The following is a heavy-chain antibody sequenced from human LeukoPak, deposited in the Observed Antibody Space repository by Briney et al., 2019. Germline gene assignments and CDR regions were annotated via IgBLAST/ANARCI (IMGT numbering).Heavy chain of an antibody. CDR2: INHSGST. CDR3: ARGCSYGYDY. Sequence: SETLSLTCAVYGGSFSGYYWSWIRQPPGKGLEWIGEINHSGSTNYNPSLKSRVTISVDTSKNQFSLKLGSVTAADTAVYYCARGCSYGYDYWGQGTLVTVSS. J-gene: IGHJ4*02. D-gene: IGHD5-18*01. V-gene: IGHV4-34*01. CDR1: GGSFSGYY.